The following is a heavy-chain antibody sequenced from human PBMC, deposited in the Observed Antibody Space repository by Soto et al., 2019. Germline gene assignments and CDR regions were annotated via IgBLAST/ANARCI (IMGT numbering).Heavy chain of an antibody. D-gene: IGHD2-8*02. CDR3: ARGRGGYSYGGVFDI. J-gene: IGHJ3*02. Sequence: EQLVESGGGVVQPGRSLRLSCAASGFTFTRFAMHWVRQAPGKGLEWVAVISYDGNNQYYADSVEGRFTISRDNSKNTLALQVNSLRADDSAVYYCARGRGGYSYGGVFDIWGQGTMVIVSS. V-gene: IGHV3-30-3*01. CDR1: GFTFTRFA. CDR2: ISYDGNNQ.